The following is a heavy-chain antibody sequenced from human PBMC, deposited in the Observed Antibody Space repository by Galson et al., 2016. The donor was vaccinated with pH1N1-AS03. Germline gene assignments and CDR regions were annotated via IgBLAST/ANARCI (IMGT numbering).Heavy chain of an antibody. CDR3: ARDRGFRPDTLDI. D-gene: IGHD2-15*01. V-gene: IGHV1-18*04. J-gene: IGHJ3*02. CDR2: ISGYDDDT. CDR1: GYPFSTYG. Sequence: CKASGYPFSTYGVSWVRQAPGQGLEWMGWISGYDDDTNYARNVAGRVTMTTDKSTSTVYMELRSLRSDDTAVYYCARDRGFRPDTLDIWGQGTWVTVSS.